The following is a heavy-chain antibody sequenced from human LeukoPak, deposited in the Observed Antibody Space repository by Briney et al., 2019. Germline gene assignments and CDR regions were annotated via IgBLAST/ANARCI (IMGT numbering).Heavy chain of an antibody. Sequence: GRSLRVSCAASGFTFSSHWMQWVRQVPGKGLVWVSRINSDGSDANYADSVKGRFTISRDNAKNTVYLQMNSLRVEDTAVYYCARGSHHFDSWGQGTLVTVSS. V-gene: IGHV3-74*01. J-gene: IGHJ5*01. CDR1: GFTFSSHW. CDR2: INSDGSDA. CDR3: ARGSHHFDS.